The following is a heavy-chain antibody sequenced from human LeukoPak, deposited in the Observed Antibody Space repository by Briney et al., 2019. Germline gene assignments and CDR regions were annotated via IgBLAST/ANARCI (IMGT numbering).Heavy chain of an antibody. J-gene: IGHJ4*02. CDR3: ARLWFGDY. V-gene: IGHV3-30-3*01. CDR1: GFTFSSYA. D-gene: IGHD3-10*01. CDR2: ISYDGSNK. Sequence: GRSLRHSCAASGFTFSSYAMHWVRQAPGKGLEWVAVISYDGSNKYYADSVKGRFTISRDNSKNTLYLQMNSLRAEDTAVYYCARLWFGDYWGQGTLVTVSS.